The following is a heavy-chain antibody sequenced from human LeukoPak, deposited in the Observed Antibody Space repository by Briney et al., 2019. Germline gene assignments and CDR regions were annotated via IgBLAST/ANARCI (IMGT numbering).Heavy chain of an antibody. Sequence: GGSLRLSCAASGFTFSSYAMSWIRQAPGKGLEWVSYISSSGSTIYYADSVKGRFTISRDNAKNSLYLQMNSLRAEDTAVYYCAREASYSSSWYNWFDPWGQGTLVTVSS. CDR1: GFTFSSYA. J-gene: IGHJ5*02. CDR2: ISSSGSTI. V-gene: IGHV3-11*04. D-gene: IGHD6-13*01. CDR3: AREASYSSSWYNWFDP.